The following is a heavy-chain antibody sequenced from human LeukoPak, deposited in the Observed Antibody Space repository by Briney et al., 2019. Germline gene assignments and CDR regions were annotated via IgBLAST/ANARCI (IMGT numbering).Heavy chain of an antibody. CDR2: INHSGST. V-gene: IGHV4-34*01. D-gene: IGHD2-21*01. CDR3: ARDAGDDFDY. Sequence: GSLRLSCAASGFTFSNAWMSWIRQPPGKGLEWIGEINHSGSTNYNPSLKSRVTISVDTSKNQFSLKLSSVTAADTAVYYCARDAGDDFDYWGQGTLVTVSS. J-gene: IGHJ4*02. CDR1: GFTFSNAW.